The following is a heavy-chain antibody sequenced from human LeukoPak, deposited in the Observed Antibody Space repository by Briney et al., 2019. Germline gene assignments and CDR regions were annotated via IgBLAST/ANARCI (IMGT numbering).Heavy chain of an antibody. CDR2: IYYSGST. CDR3: ARLVPPGWFDP. J-gene: IGHJ5*02. CDR1: GGSISSSNYY. Sequence: PSETLSLTCTVSGGSISSSNYYWGWIRQPPGKGLEWIANIYYSGSTYYNPSLKSRVTISVDTSNNQFSLKLTSVTAADTAVYYCARLVPPGWFDPWGQGTLVTVSS. V-gene: IGHV4-39*01.